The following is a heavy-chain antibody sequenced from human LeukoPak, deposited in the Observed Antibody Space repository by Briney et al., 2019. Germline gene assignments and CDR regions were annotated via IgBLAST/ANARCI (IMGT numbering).Heavy chain of an antibody. CDR3: ARDHPEIRRGQWLDP. D-gene: IGHD3-16*01. CDR1: GGSISSYY. J-gene: IGHJ5*02. V-gene: IGHV4-4*07. CDR2: FYTSGSM. Sequence: SETLSVTCTGSGGSISSYYWSWIRQPAGRGLEGVGRFYTSGSMNYNPSLKSRVTMSVDKSKNQFSLKLSSVTAADTAVYYCARDHPEIRRGQWLDPWGQGTLVTVAS.